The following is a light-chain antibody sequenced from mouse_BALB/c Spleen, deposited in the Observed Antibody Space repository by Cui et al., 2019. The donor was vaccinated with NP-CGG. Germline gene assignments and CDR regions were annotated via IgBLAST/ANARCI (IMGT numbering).Light chain of an antibody. Sequence: AFLTKVSAPTTSPGEPVTLTCRSSTVSVTTTNYANWVQEKPDHLFPGLIGGTKNRAPGVPARFSGSPIGDKAALIITGAQAEDEAIYFCALWYSNHWVFGGGTKLTVL. J-gene: IGLJ1*01. CDR3: ALWYSNHWV. CDR1: TVSVTTTNY. CDR2: GTK. V-gene: IGLV1*01.